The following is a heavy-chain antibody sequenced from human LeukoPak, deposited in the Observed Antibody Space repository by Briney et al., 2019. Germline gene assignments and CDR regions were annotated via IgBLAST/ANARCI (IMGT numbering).Heavy chain of an antibody. CDR1: GGSISSSTYY. V-gene: IGHV4-39*07. Sequence: SETLSLTCSVSGGSISSSTYYWGWIRQPPGKGLEWIGEINHSGSTNYNPSLKSRVTISVDTSKNQFSLKLSSVTAADTAVYYCARERGSGWYGRGIYYYYMDVWGKGTTVTVSS. CDR3: ARERGSGWYGRGIYYYYMDV. J-gene: IGHJ6*03. D-gene: IGHD6-19*01. CDR2: INHSGST.